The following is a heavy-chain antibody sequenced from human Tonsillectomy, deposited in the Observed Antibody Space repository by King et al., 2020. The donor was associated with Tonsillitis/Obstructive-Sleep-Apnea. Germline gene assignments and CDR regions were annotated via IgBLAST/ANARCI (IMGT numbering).Heavy chain of an antibody. CDR2: ISSSGGST. CDR1: GLTFSSYA. CDR3: AKDLQEAIFGVVSLGY. Sequence: VQLVESGGGLVQPGGSLRLSCAASGLTFSSYAMSWVRQATGKGLEWVSAISSSGGSTYYAASVKGRFTISRDNSKNTLYLQMNSLRAEDTAVYYCAKDLQEAIFGVVSLGYWGQGTLVTVSS. V-gene: IGHV3-23*04. D-gene: IGHD3-3*01. J-gene: IGHJ4*02.